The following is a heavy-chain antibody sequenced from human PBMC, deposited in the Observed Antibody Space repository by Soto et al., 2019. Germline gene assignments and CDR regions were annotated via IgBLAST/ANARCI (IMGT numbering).Heavy chain of an antibody. J-gene: IGHJ6*02. CDR1: AGTFSSYA. CDR2: IIPIFGTA. V-gene: IGHV1-69*13. CDR3: ARDLYGSGSYDYYYYYGMDV. D-gene: IGHD3-10*01. Sequence: GASVKVSCKASAGTFSSYAISWVRQAPGQGLEWMGGIIPIFGTANYAQKFQGRVTITADESTSTAYMELSSLRSADTAVYYCARDLYGSGSYDYYYYYGMDVWGQGTTVTVSS.